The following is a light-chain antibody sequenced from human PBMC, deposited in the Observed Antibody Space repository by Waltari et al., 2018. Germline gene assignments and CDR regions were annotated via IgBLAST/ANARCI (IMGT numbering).Light chain of an antibody. CDR3: AAWDDSLNGCV. J-gene: IGLJ3*02. CDR2: NDE. Sequence: QSVLTPPPSASGSPGQSVTISCSGSSSNIGSNPVNWYQQPPGSAPTLLIYNDEQRPSGVPDRFAGTKSSTSASLVSSGLHAADEADSNCAAWDDSLNGCVCGGGTKLTVV. V-gene: IGLV1-44*01. CDR1: SSNIGSNP.